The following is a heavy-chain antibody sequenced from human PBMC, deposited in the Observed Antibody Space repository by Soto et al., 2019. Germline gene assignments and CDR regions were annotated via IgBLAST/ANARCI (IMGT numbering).Heavy chain of an antibody. CDR1: GFNFANHV. CDR2: MSNSDDVG. V-gene: IGHV3-23*01. Sequence: EVQLLDSGGVLVQPRRSLRLSCSAGGFNFANHVINWGRQAPGKSLEWVSSMSNSDDVGCYADSERGRFLVSRDISTNSVYLQMNYTGVDDTAVYCCAKPVGATKLGDYWGQGTLVTVSS. D-gene: IGHD7-27*01. J-gene: IGHJ4*02. CDR3: AKPVGATKLGDY.